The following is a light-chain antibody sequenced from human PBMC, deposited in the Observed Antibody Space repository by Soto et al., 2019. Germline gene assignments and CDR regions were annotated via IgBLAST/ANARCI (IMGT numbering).Light chain of an antibody. CDR3: GTWNDSLSAVV. V-gene: IGLV1-51*01. J-gene: IGLJ2*01. CDR2: DNI. CDR1: RSNIGNYH. Sequence: QSVLTQPPSVSAAPGQRVTISCSGSRSNIGNYHVSWYQQVPGTAPKLLIYDNIERPSGIPDRSSGSKSGTSATLGIIGLQTGDEADYYCGTWNDSLSAVVFGGGTKLTVL.